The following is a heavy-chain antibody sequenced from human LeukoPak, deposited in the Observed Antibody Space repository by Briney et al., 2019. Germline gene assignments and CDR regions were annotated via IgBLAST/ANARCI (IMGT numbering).Heavy chain of an antibody. D-gene: IGHD4-23*01. CDR1: GGSISSYY. V-gene: IGHV4-59*01. Sequence: SETLSLTCTVSGGSISSYYWSWIRQPPGKGLEWIGYIYYSGSTNYNPSLKSRVTISVDTSKNQFSLKLSSVTAADTAVYYCARASHNSHIQYYYYYYMDVWGKGTTVTVSS. CDR2: IYYSGST. J-gene: IGHJ6*03. CDR3: ARASHNSHIQYYYYYYMDV.